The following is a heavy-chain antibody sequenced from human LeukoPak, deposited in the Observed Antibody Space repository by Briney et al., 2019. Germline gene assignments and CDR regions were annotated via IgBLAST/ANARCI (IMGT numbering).Heavy chain of an antibody. Sequence: GGSLRLSCAASGFTSSNYWMSWIRQAPGKGLEWVANIKQDGSEKYYVDSVKRRSTISRDNAKNSLYLQMNSLRAEDTAVYYCARDRGSSRWYEFDYWGQGALVTVSS. CDR3: ARDRGSSRWYEFDY. CDR2: IKQDGSEK. CDR1: GFTSSNYW. J-gene: IGHJ4*02. V-gene: IGHV3-7*01. D-gene: IGHD6-19*01.